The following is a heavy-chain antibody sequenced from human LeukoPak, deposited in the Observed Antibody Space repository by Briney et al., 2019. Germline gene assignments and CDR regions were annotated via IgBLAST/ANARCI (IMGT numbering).Heavy chain of an antibody. D-gene: IGHD6-13*01. CDR1: GESFSGYF. CDR3: ARVSSSSWWALDY. V-gene: IGHV4-34*01. Sequence: PSETLSLTCAVYGESFSGYFWNWIRQPPGKGLEWIGEINHSGSTSNHNPSLKSRVTMSVDTSKNQFSLKLSSVTAADTAVYYCARVSSSSWWALDYWGRGTLVTVSS. CDR2: INHSGSTS. J-gene: IGHJ4*02.